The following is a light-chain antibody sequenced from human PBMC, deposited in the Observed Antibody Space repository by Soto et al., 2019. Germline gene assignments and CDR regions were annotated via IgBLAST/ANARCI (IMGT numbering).Light chain of an antibody. CDR1: SSNIATYY. V-gene: IGLV1-47*01. CDR3: AAWDDSLNGWV. CDR2: RDD. J-gene: IGLJ3*02. Sequence: QSALTQPPSASETPGQRVTVSCSGSSSNIATYYDYWFQQLQGTAPKLLIYRDDQRPSGVPARFSGSKSGTSASLAISGLRPEDEADYYCAAWDDSLNGWVFGGGTKVTVL.